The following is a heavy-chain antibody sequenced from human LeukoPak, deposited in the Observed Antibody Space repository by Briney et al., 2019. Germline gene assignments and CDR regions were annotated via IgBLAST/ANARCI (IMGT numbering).Heavy chain of an antibody. CDR1: GYTFTTFD. CDR2: ISVNNGDT. V-gene: IGHV1-18*01. D-gene: IGHD2-2*01. Sequence: ASVKVSCKASGYTFTTFDISWVRQAPGQGLEWMGWISVNNGDTNYAEKFQGRVTMTTDTSTSTAYMELRNLGSDDTAVYYCATVTITAAARGFASWGQGTPVIVSS. CDR3: ATVTITAAARGFAS. J-gene: IGHJ4*02.